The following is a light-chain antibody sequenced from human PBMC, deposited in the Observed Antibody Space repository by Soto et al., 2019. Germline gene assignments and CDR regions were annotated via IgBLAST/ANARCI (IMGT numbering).Light chain of an antibody. V-gene: IGKV3-11*01. CDR1: QSVGSS. CDR2: DAS. Sequence: EIVLTQSPATLSLSPGERATLSCRASQSVGSSLAWYQQKPGQAPRLLIYDASNRATSIPASFSGSGSGTDFTLTISSLEPEDFAVYYCQHRGNWPTKWTFGQGTKVEIK. J-gene: IGKJ1*01. CDR3: QHRGNWPTKWT.